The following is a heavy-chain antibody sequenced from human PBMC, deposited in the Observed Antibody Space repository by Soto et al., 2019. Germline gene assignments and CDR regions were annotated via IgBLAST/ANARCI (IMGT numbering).Heavy chain of an antibody. CDR2: ISWNSGSI. CDR3: AKALRGGVVTFDY. D-gene: IGHD3-3*01. CDR1: GFTFDDYA. V-gene: IGHV3-9*01. J-gene: IGHJ4*02. Sequence: GGSLRLSCAASGFTFDDYAMHWVRQAPGKGLEWVSGISWNSGSIGYADSVKGRFTISRDNAKNSLYLQMNSLRAEDTALYYCAKALRGGVVTFDYWGQGTLVTVSS.